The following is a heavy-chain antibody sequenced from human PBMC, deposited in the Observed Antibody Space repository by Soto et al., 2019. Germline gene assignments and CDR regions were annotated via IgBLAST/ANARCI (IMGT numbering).Heavy chain of an antibody. CDR2: IYYSGST. J-gene: IGHJ6*02. CDR3: AKGVNDDLRCYYYGMDF. V-gene: IGHV4-39*01. D-gene: IGHD1-1*01. CDR1: GGSISSSSYY. Sequence: PSETLSLTCTVSGGSISSSSYYWGWIRQPPGKGLEWIGSIYYSGSTYYNPSLKSRVTISVDTSKNQCSLKLSSVTAADPAVYYCAKGVNDDLRCYYYGMDFWGQGTTLTAP.